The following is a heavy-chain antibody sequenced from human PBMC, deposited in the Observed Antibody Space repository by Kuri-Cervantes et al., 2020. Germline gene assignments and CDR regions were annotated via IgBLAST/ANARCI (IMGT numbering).Heavy chain of an antibody. CDR1: GCTFTSYD. J-gene: IGHJ6*02. CDR3: ARAIGMGTYYYYGMDV. CDR2: MNPNSGNT. Sequence: ASVKVSCKASGCTFTSYDINWVRQATGQGLEWMGWMNPNSGNTGYAQKFQGRVTMTRNTSISTAYMELSSLRSEDTAVYYCARAIGMGTYYYYGMDVWGQGTTVTVSS. D-gene: IGHD3-16*02. V-gene: IGHV1-8*01.